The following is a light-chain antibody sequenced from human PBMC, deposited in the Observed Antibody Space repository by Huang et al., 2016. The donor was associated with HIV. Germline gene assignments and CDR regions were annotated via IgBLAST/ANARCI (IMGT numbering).Light chain of an antibody. Sequence: DIVMTQSLDSLAVSLGERATINCKSSQSVLYNSNNKNDLAWYQQKPGQPPKLLIYCASTRESGVPDRFSGSGSGTDFTLTISSLQAEDVAVYYCQQYYNTPYTFGQGTKLEIK. CDR1: QSVLYNSNNKND. CDR2: CAS. J-gene: IGKJ2*01. CDR3: QQYYNTPYT. V-gene: IGKV4-1*01.